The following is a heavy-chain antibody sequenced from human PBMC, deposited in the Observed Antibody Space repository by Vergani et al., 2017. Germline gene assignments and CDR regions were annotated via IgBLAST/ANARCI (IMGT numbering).Heavy chain of an antibody. D-gene: IGHD2-2*01. Sequence: QVQLQQSGPGLVKPSQTLSLTCAISGDSVSSNSAAWNWIRQSPSRGLEWLGRTYYRSKWYNDYAVSVKSRITINPDTSKNQFSLQLNSVTPEDTAVYYCARESIVGVPAAMLYYYYYYMDVWGKGTTVTVSS. J-gene: IGHJ6*03. CDR1: GDSVSSNSAA. CDR3: ARESIVGVPAAMLYYYYYYMDV. V-gene: IGHV6-1*01. CDR2: TYYRSKWYN.